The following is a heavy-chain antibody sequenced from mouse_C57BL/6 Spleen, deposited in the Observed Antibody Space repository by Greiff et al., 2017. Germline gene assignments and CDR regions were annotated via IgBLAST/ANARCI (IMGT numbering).Heavy chain of an antibody. CDR2: IYPGSGST. D-gene: IGHD4-1*01. J-gene: IGHJ2*01. Sequence: QVHVKQPGAELVKPGASVKMSCKASGYTFTSYWITWVKQRPGQGLEWIGDIYPGSGSTNYNEKFKSKATLTVDTSSSTAYMQLSSLTSEDSAVYYCARTGSEYYFDYWGQGTTLTVSS. CDR3: ARTGSEYYFDY. CDR1: GYTFTSYW. V-gene: IGHV1-55*01.